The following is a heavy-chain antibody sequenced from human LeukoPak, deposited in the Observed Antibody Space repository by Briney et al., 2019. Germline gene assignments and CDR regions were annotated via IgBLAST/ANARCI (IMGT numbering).Heavy chain of an antibody. V-gene: IGHV1-2*02. CDR2: INPNSGGT. J-gene: IGHJ4*02. D-gene: IGHD3-22*01. CDR1: GYTFTSYD. Sequence: ASVKVSCKASGYTFTSYDINWVRQAPGQGLEWMGWINPNSGGTNYAQKFQGRVTMTRDTSISTAYMELSRLRSDDTAVYYCARDGTYDSSGTTPVGYWGQGTLVTVSS. CDR3: ARDGTYDSSGTTPVGY.